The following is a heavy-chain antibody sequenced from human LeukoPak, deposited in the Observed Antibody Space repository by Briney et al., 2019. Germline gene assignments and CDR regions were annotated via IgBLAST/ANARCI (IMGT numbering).Heavy chain of an antibody. D-gene: IGHD2-2*01. CDR1: GFTFTGYY. CDR3: ARYREVGRSSPHPWGDY. J-gene: IGHJ4*02. Sequence: RASVKVSCKASGFTFTGYYIHWVRQAPGQGLEWMGWINPKSGDTKYAQKFQGRVTMTRDTSINTAYMELSRLISDDTAVYYCARYREVGRSSPHPWGDYWGQGTLVTVSS. V-gene: IGHV1-2*02. CDR2: INPKSGDT.